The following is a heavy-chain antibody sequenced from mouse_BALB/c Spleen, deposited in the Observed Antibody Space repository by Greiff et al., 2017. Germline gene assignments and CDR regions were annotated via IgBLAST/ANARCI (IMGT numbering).Heavy chain of an antibody. Sequence: EVKLVESGGGLVKPGGSLKLSCAASGFTFSDYYMYWVRQTPEKRLEWVATISDGGSYTYYPDSVKGRFTLSRDNATNNLYLQLSSLKSEDTAMYYCARDDGYVGFAYWGQGTLVTVSA. V-gene: IGHV5-4*02. CDR1: GFTFSDYY. D-gene: IGHD1-2*01. J-gene: IGHJ3*01. CDR2: ISDGGSYT. CDR3: ARDDGYVGFAY.